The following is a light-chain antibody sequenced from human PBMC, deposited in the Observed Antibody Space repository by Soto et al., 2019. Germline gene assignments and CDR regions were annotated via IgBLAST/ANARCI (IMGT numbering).Light chain of an antibody. CDR1: QSLVHSDGNTY. CDR3: MQATELGT. CDR2: KIS. V-gene: IGKV2-24*01. Sequence: DIVMTQTPLSSPVTLGQPASISCRSSQSLVHSDGNTYLSWFQQRPGQPPRILIYKISNRFSGVPDRFSGSGARTDFTLKISRVEAEDVGVYYCMQATELGTFGQGTKLEIK. J-gene: IGKJ2*01.